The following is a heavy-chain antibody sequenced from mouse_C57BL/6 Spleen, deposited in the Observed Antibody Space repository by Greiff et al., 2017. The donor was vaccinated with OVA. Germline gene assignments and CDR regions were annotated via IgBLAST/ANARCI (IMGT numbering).Heavy chain of an antibody. CDR2: IDPSDSYT. V-gene: IGHV1-59*01. Sequence: VQLQQPGAELVRPGTSVKLSCKASGYTFTSYWMHWVKQRPGQGLEWIGVIDPSDSYTNYNQKFKGKATLTVDTSSSTAYMQLSSLTSEDSAVYYCASYYYGSPWFAYWGQGTLVTVSA. CDR1: GYTFTSYW. J-gene: IGHJ3*01. D-gene: IGHD1-1*01. CDR3: ASYYYGSPWFAY.